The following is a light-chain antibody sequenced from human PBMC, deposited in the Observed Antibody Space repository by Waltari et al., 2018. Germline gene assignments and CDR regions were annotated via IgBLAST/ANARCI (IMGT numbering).Light chain of an antibody. CDR2: GSS. CDR1: KSVHSIY. CDR3: QQYGMTRLT. J-gene: IGKJ4*01. Sequence: IVFTQSPGPLSFSPGDRAPLSCRASKSVHSIYLAWYQQKPGQAPRLVMYGSSNMATGIPDRFSGSGSGTDFTLTISRLEPEDLAVYYCQQYGMTRLTFGGGTKVEIK. V-gene: IGKV3-20*01.